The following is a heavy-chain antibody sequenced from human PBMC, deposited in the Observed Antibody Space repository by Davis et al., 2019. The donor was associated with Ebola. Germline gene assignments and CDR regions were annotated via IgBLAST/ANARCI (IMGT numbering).Heavy chain of an antibody. CDR1: EFTFSSYG. Sequence: GGSLRLSCAASEFTFSSYGMHWVRQAPGKGLEWVAVISYDGSNKYYADSVKGRFTISRDNSKNTLYLQMNSLRAEDTAVYYCAKDLNWNYKVPRGMDVWGQGTTVTVSS. CDR2: ISYDGSNK. J-gene: IGHJ6*02. D-gene: IGHD1-7*01. CDR3: AKDLNWNYKVPRGMDV. V-gene: IGHV3-30*18.